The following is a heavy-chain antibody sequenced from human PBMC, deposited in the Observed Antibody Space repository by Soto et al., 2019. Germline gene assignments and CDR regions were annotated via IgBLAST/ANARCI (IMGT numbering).Heavy chain of an antibody. Sequence: VQLVESGGGLVQPGGSLRLSCAASGFTVSSNYMSWVRQAPGKGLEWVSIIYSGGTTYYADSVMDRFTISRDNSKNTLYLQMNSLRAEDTAVYYCARATTVTTIYDYWGQGTLVTVSS. CDR1: GFTVSSNY. J-gene: IGHJ4*02. CDR3: ARATTVTTIYDY. CDR2: IYSGGTT. D-gene: IGHD4-17*01. V-gene: IGHV3-66*01.